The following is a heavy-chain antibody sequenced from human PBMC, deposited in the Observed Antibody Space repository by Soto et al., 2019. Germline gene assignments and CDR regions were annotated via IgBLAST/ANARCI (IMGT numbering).Heavy chain of an antibody. V-gene: IGHV4-34*01. J-gene: IGHJ6*02. CDR2: INHSGST. CDR3: ARGWGGSEQSYYYYYGMDV. CDR1: GGSFSGYY. D-gene: IGHD6-25*01. Sequence: SETLSLTCAVYGGSFSGYYWSWIRQPPGKGLEWIGEINHSGSTNYNPSLKSRVTVSVDTSKNQFSLKLSSVTAADTAVYYCARGWGGSEQSYYYYYGMDVWGQGTTVTVSS.